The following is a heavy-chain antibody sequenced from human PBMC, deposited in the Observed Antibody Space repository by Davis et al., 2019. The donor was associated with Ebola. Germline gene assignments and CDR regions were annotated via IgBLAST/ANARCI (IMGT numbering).Heavy chain of an antibody. J-gene: IGHJ4*02. CDR1: GGSFSGYY. D-gene: IGHD3-22*01. V-gene: IGHV4-34*01. CDR2: INHSGST. CDR3: ARLNYYDTSDY. Sequence: MPSETLSLTCAVYGGSFSGYYWSWIRQPPGKGLEWIGEINHSGSTNYNPSLKSRVTISVDTPKNQFSLKLSSVTAADTAVYYCARLNYYDTSDYWGQGTLVTVSS.